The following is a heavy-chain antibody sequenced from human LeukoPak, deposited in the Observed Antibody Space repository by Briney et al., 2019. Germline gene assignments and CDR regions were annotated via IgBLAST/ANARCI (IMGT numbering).Heavy chain of an antibody. CDR2: IFYSGST. Sequence: NPSETLSLTCTVSGGSLISDNWWSWVRQTPGKGLEWIGEIFYSGSTNYHPSLKSRVTMSVDKSKNQFSLRLNSVTVADTAVYYCARDHYSSSWYLPADYYYYMDVWGKGTTVTVSS. CDR3: ARDHYSSSWYLPADYYYYMDV. D-gene: IGHD6-13*01. J-gene: IGHJ6*03. CDR1: GGSLISDNW. V-gene: IGHV4-4*02.